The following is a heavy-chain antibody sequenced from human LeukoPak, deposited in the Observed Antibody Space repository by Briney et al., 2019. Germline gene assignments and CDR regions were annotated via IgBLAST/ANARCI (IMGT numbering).Heavy chain of an antibody. D-gene: IGHD3-22*01. V-gene: IGHV1-2*02. Sequence: TSVKVSCKASGYTFTGYYMHWVRQAPGQGLEWMGWINPNSGGTNYAQKFQGRVTVTRDTSISTAYMELSRLRSDDTAVYYCARDSYYYDSSAYPFPIDYWGQGTLVTVSS. CDR2: INPNSGGT. J-gene: IGHJ4*02. CDR1: GYTFTGYY. CDR3: ARDSYYYDSSAYPFPIDY.